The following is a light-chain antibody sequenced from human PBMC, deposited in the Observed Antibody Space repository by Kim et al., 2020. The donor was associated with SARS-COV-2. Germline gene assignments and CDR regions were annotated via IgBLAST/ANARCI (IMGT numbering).Light chain of an antibody. V-gene: IGLV3-1*01. CDR1: KLENKY. Sequence: VSVSPGQTASITCSGDKLENKYACWYQQKPGQSPVLVIYQDSQRPSGIPERFSGSNSGNTATLTLSGTQAMDEADYYCQAWDSSVLFGGGTQLTVL. J-gene: IGLJ2*01. CDR2: QDS. CDR3: QAWDSSVL.